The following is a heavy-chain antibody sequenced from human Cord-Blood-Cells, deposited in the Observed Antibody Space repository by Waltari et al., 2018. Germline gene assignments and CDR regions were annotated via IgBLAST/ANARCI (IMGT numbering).Heavy chain of an antibody. J-gene: IGHJ3*02. CDR2: IYPGDSDT. D-gene: IGHD3-3*01. CDR3: ARQITATIFGVADAFDI. V-gene: IGHV5-51*01. Sequence: EVQLVPSGAEVKKPGESLKISCKGSGYSFTSYWIGWVRQMPGKGLEWMGIIYPGDSDTRYSPSFQGQVTISADKSISTAYLQWSSLKASDTAMYYCARQITATIFGVADAFDIWGQGTMVTVSS. CDR1: GYSFTSYW.